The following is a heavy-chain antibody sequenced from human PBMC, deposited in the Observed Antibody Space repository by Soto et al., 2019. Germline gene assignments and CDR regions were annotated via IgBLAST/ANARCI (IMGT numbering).Heavy chain of an antibody. V-gene: IGHV4-34*01. CDR1: GGSFSEYY. CDR3: ARGYSRSSTFHHSYYMDV. CDR2: INHRGKT. D-gene: IGHD6-6*01. Sequence: QVQLQQWGAGLLKPSETLSLTCAVYGGSFSEYYWLWSWIRQPPGKGLEWIGEINHRGKTNYNPSLKSRVTVSVDTSKNQFSLKLDSVTAADTAVYYCARGYSRSSTFHHSYYMDVWAKGTTVTVSS. J-gene: IGHJ6*03.